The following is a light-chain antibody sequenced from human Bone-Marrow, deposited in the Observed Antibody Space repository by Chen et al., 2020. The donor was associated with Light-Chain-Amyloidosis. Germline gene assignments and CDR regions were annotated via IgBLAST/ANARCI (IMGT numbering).Light chain of an antibody. CDR3: QAGDSSGSYEGR. V-gene: IGLV3-25*03. Sequence: SYELTQPPSVSVSPGQTARITCSGDDLPTKYAYWYQQKPGQAPVLVIHRDTERPSGISERFSGTSSGTTATLTISGGQAEDEADYHCQAGDSSGSYEGRFGGGTKLTVL. CDR2: RDT. J-gene: IGLJ2*01. CDR1: DLPTKY.